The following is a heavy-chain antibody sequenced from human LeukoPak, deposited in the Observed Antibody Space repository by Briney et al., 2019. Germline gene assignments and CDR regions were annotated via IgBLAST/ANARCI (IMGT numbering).Heavy chain of an antibody. CDR3: ARQGSGNYLSPVNY. Sequence: PSETLSLTCTVSGGSISSSSYYWGWIRQPPGKGLEWIGTIYYSGSTYYNPSLKSRVTISVDTSKNQFSLKLSSVTAADTAVYYCARQGSGNYLSPVNYWGQGTRVTVSS. CDR1: GGSISSSSYY. V-gene: IGHV4-39*01. CDR2: IYYSGST. J-gene: IGHJ4*02. D-gene: IGHD1-26*01.